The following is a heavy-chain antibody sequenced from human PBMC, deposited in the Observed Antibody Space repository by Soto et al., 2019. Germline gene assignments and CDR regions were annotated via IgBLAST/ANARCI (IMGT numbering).Heavy chain of an antibody. V-gene: IGHV3-30*18. CDR3: PKDLKPYSSSWSNWFDP. J-gene: IGHJ5*02. CDR2: ISYDGSNK. D-gene: IGHD6-13*01. CDR1: GFTFSSYG. Sequence: GGSLRLSXAASGFTFSSYGMHWVRQAPGKGLEWVAVISYDGSNKYYADSVKGQFTISRDNSKNTLYLQMNSLRAEDTAVYYFPKDLKPYSSSWSNWFDPWGQGTLVTVSS.